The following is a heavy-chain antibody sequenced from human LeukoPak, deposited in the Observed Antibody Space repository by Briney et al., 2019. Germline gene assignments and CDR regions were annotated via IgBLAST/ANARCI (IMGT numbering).Heavy chain of an antibody. J-gene: IGHJ4*02. CDR1: GFTFGDYA. V-gene: IGHV3-49*03. CDR2: IRSKAYGGTT. CDR3: TRDLDDFWRGKNYYFDY. D-gene: IGHD3-3*01. Sequence: GGSLRLSCTASGFTFGDYAMSWFRQAPGKGLEWVGFIRSKAYGGTTEYAASVKGRFTISRDDSKSIAYLQMNSLKTEDTAVYYCTRDLDDFWRGKNYYFDYWGQGTLVTVS.